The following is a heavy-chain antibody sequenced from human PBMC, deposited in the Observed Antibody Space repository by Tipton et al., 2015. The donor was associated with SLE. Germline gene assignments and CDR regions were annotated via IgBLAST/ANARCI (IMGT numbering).Heavy chain of an antibody. D-gene: IGHD6-25*01. Sequence: SLRLSCMASGFTSSHYWMHWVRQVPGKGLVWVSRINTDGSGTTYADSVKGRFTISRDNAKNTLYLQMNSLRVEDTAVYYCARDRAAQYYSYYYMDVWGKGTTVTISS. CDR3: ARDRAAQYYSYYYMDV. CDR1: GFTSSHYW. J-gene: IGHJ6*03. CDR2: INTDGSGT. V-gene: IGHV3-74*01.